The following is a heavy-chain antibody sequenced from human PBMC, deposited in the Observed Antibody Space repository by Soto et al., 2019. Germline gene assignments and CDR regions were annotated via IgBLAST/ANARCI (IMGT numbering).Heavy chain of an antibody. CDR2: FDPEDGET. D-gene: IGHD3-10*01. V-gene: IGHV1-24*01. J-gene: IGHJ6*02. CDR1: GYTLTELS. CDR3: ATDHMGSGSYYMFGMDV. Sequence: ASVKVSCKVSGYTLTELSMHWVRQAPGKGLEWMGGFDPEDGETIYAQKFQGRVTMTEDTSTDTAYMELSSLRSEDTAVYYRATDHMGSGSYYMFGMDVWGQGTTVTVSS.